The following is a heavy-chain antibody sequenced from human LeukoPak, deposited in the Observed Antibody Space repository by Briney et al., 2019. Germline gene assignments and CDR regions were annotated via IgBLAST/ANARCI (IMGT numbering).Heavy chain of an antibody. CDR1: GFTFSVYG. CDR2: TSYDGVHK. D-gene: IGHD2/OR15-2a*01. J-gene: IGHJ4*02. CDR3: AKVLPGGACNTRTCYTKGLDS. V-gene: IGHV3-30*18. Sequence: PGGSLRLSCVASGFTFSVYGMHWVRQAPGKGLEWVAVTSYDGVHKYYPDSVNGRFTISRDNSKNTLYLQINSLRPEDTAIYYCAKVLPGGACNTRTCYTKGLDSWGQGTLVTVSS.